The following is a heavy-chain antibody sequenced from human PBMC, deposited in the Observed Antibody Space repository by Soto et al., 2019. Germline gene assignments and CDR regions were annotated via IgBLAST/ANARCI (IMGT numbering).Heavy chain of an antibody. CDR3: ARVLIAGVTTD. CDR2: SNHVGNT. CDR1: GGSFSGYY. Sequence: QVQLQQWGAGLLKPSETLSLTCAVYGGSFSGYYWSWIRQSPGKGLEWIGESNHVGNTNYNPSLQSRVTMSVDPSKNQFSLRLSSVTAADPAVYYCARVLIAGVTTDWGQGTLVIVSS. V-gene: IGHV4-34*01. J-gene: IGHJ4*02. D-gene: IGHD5-18*01.